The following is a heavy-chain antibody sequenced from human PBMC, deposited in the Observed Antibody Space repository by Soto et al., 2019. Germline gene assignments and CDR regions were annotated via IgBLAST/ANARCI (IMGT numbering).Heavy chain of an antibody. CDR3: AAEIAARSSYYYYGMDV. Sequence: ASVKVSCKASGGTFSSYAISWVRQAPGQGLEWMGGIIPIFGTANYAQKFQGRVTITADESTSTAYMELSSLRSEDTAVYYYAAEIAARSSYYYYGMDVWGQGTTVTVSS. J-gene: IGHJ6*02. D-gene: IGHD6-6*01. CDR2: IIPIFGTA. V-gene: IGHV1-69*13. CDR1: GGTFSSYA.